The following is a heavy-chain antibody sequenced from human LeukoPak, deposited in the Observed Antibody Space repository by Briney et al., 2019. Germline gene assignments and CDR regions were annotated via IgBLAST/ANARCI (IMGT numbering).Heavy chain of an antibody. J-gene: IGHJ5*02. CDR1: GGSFSGHY. Sequence: PSETLSLTCAVYGGSFSGHYWSWIRQPPGKGLEWIGEINHSGSTNYNPSLKSRVTISVDTPKNQFSLKLSSVTAADTAVYYCARDTSGYDPWGQGTLVTVSS. V-gene: IGHV4-34*01. CDR3: ARDTSGYDP. D-gene: IGHD6-19*01. CDR2: INHSGST.